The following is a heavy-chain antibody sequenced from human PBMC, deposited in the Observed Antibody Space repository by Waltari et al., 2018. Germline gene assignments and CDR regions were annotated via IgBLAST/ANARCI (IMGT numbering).Heavy chain of an antibody. J-gene: IGHJ4*02. CDR2: SSWDGGST. D-gene: IGHD4-17*01. CDR1: GFTFDDYA. Sequence: VQLVESGGVVVQPGGSLRLSCAASGFTFDDYAMHRVRQAPGKGLEWCSLSSWDGGSTYYADSVKGRFTISRDNSKNSLYLQMNSLRAEDTALYYCAKTFSTVTTGYFDYWGQGTLVTVSS. V-gene: IGHV3-43D*04. CDR3: AKTFSTVTTGYFDY.